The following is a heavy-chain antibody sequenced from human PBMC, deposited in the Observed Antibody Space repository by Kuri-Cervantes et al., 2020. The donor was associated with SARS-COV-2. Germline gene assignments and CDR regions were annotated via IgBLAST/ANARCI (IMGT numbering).Heavy chain of an antibody. J-gene: IGHJ3*02. CDR1: GFTFSDHY. D-gene: IGHD2-8*02. Sequence: GESLKISCAASGFTFSDHYMDWVRQAPGKGLEWVSAISGSGGSTYYADSVKGRFTISRDNSKNTLYLQMNSLRAEDTAVYYCANTPLVDAFDIWGQGTMVTVSS. V-gene: IGHV3-23*01. CDR3: ANTPLVDAFDI. CDR2: ISGSGGST.